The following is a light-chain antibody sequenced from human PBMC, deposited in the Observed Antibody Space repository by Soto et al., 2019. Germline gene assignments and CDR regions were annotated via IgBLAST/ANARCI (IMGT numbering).Light chain of an antibody. J-gene: IGLJ2*01. Sequence: QSVLTQPASVSGSPGQSITISCTGTSSDIGSYNFVSWYQQHVGKAPKVMTYEGSKRPSGVSDRFSASKSGNTASPTISGLQAEDEADYYCCSHAGDHVVFGGGTKLTVL. CDR3: CSHAGDHVV. CDR1: SSDIGSYNF. V-gene: IGLV2-23*01. CDR2: EGS.